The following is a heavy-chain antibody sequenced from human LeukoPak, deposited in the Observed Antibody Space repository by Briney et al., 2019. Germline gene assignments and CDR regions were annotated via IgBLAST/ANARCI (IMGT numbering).Heavy chain of an antibody. Sequence: PSQTLSLTCAVSGGSISSGGYSWSWIRQPPGKGLEWIGYIYHSGSTYYNPSLKSRVTISVDRSKNQFSLKLSSVTAADTAVYYCAREGYSYGTFDYWGQGTLVTVSS. D-gene: IGHD5-18*01. J-gene: IGHJ4*02. CDR2: IYHSGST. V-gene: IGHV4-30-2*01. CDR3: AREGYSYGTFDY. CDR1: GGSISSGGYS.